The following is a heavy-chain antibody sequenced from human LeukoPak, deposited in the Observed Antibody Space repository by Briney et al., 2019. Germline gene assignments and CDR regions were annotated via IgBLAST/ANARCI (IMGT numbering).Heavy chain of an antibody. CDR3: ARSHQGDYYDSSGFDFDY. Sequence: ASVKVSCKASGYTFTSYYMHWVRRAPGQGLEWMGIINPSGGSTSYAQKFQGRVTKTRDTSTSTVYMELSSLRSEDTAVYYCARSHQGDYYDSSGFDFDYWGQGTLVTVSS. D-gene: IGHD3-22*01. V-gene: IGHV1-46*01. J-gene: IGHJ4*02. CDR1: GYTFTSYY. CDR2: INPSGGST.